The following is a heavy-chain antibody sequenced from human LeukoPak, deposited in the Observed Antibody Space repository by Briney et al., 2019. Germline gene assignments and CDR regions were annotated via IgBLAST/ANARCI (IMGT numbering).Heavy chain of an antibody. Sequence: ASVKVSCKACGGGFSSYAISWVRQAPGQGLEWMGGIIPIFGTANYAQKFQGIVTITADKYTSTAYMALSSLRSEDTAVYYCARILRFPLGGAFDIWGQGTMVTVSS. V-gene: IGHV1-69*06. CDR2: IIPIFGTA. CDR3: ARILRFPLGGAFDI. D-gene: IGHD4-17*01. J-gene: IGHJ3*02. CDR1: GGGFSSYA.